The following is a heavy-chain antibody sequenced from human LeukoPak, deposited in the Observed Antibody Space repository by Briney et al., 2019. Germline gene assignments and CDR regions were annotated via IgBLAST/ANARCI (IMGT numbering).Heavy chain of an antibody. Sequence: GGSVRLSCAASGFTFSSYAMRWVRQAPGKGLEGVSAISGSGGSTYYADSVKGRFTISRDNSKNTLYLQMNSLRAEDTAVYYCAKDLKSDYILTGVYWGKGTLVTVSS. CDR1: GFTFSSYA. CDR3: AKDLKSDYILTGVY. V-gene: IGHV3-23*01. D-gene: IGHD3-9*01. CDR2: ISGSGGST. J-gene: IGHJ4*02.